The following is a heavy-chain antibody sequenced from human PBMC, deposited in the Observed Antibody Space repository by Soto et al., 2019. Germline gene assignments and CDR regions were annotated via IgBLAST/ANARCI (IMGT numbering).Heavy chain of an antibody. CDR3: ASLIAVAGWFDP. CDR1: GGSISSYY. D-gene: IGHD6-19*01. V-gene: IGHV4-59*08. J-gene: IGHJ5*02. CDR2: IYYSGST. Sequence: ETLSLTCTVSGGSISSYYWSWIRQPPGKGLEWIGYIYYSGSTNYNPSLKSRVTISVDTSKNQFSLKLSSVTAADTAVYYCASLIAVAGWFDPWGQGTLVTVSS.